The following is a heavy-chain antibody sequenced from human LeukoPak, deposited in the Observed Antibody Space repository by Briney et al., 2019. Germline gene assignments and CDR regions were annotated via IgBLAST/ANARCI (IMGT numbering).Heavy chain of an antibody. CDR2: IWYDGSNK. J-gene: IGHJ4*02. D-gene: IGHD2-2*01. CDR3: ARVGRQLLFDY. V-gene: IGHV3-33*01. Sequence: GGPLRLSCEAPGFTLSSNGMHWVRQAPGKGLEWVAVIWYDGSNKYYADSVKGRFTISRDNSKNTLYLQMNSLRAEDTAVYYCARVGRQLLFDYWGQGTLVTVSS. CDR1: GFTLSSNG.